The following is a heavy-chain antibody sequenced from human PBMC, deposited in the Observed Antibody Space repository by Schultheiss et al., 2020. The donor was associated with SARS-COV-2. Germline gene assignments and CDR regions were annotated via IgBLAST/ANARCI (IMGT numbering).Heavy chain of an antibody. CDR1: GFTFSDYY. CDR3: AKGAEGEQWLVRNYYYYYGMDV. CDR2: ISSSGSTI. V-gene: IGHV3-11*01. J-gene: IGHJ6*02. D-gene: IGHD6-19*01. Sequence: GGSLRLSCAASGFTFSDYYMSWIRQAPGKGLEWVSYISSSGSTIYYADSVKGRFTISRDNAKNSLYLQMNSLRAEDTAVYYCAKGAEGEQWLVRNYYYYYGMDVWGQGTTVTVSS.